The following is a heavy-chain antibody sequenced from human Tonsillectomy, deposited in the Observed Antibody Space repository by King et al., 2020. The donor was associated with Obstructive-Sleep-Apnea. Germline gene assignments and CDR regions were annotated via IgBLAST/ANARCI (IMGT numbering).Heavy chain of an antibody. V-gene: IGHV1-69*04. CDR3: ARSFYYYYDSSGFLTFFDY. Sequence: QLVQSGAEVKKPGSSVKVSCKASGGTFSSYAISWLRQAPGQGLEWMGGIIPILGIANYAQKFQGRVTITADKSTSTAYMELSSLRSEDTAVYYCARSFYYYYDSSGFLTFFDYWGQGTLVTVSS. CDR2: IIPILGIA. CDR1: GGTFSSYA. D-gene: IGHD3-22*01. J-gene: IGHJ4*02.